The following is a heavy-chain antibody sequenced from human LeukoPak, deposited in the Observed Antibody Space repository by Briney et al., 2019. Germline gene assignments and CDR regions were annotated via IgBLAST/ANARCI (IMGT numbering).Heavy chain of an antibody. CDR3: ARDGAVAESFDY. V-gene: IGHV3-48*03. CDR2: ISSSGSTI. J-gene: IGHJ4*02. D-gene: IGHD6-19*01. Sequence: GSLRLSCAASGFTFSSYEMNWVRQAPGKGLEWVSYISSSGSTIYYADSVKGRFTISRDNAKNSLYLQMNSLRAEDTALYYCARDGAVAESFDYWGQGTLVTVSS. CDR1: GFTFSSYE.